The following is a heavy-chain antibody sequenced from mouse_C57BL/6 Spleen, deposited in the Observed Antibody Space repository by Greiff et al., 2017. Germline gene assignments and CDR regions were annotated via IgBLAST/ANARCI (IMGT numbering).Heavy chain of an antibody. CDR3: ARSGLGPNFDY. J-gene: IGHJ2*01. V-gene: IGHV1-82*01. Sequence: VQLQESGPELVKPGASVKISCKASGYAFSSSWMNWVKQRPGKGLEWIGRIYPGDGDTNYNGKFKGKATLTADKSSSTAYMQLSSLTSEDSAVYFCARSGLGPNFDYWGQGTTRTVSS. CDR1: GYAFSSSW. CDR2: IYPGDGDT. D-gene: IGHD3-3*01.